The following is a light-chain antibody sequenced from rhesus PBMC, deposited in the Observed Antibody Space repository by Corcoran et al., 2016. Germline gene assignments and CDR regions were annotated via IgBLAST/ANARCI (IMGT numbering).Light chain of an antibody. CDR1: QGISKY. CDR2: DAS. Sequence: DIQMTQSPSSLSASVGDTVTITCQASQGISKYLAWYQQQPGKAPKLLSYDASTLQSGVPSRFSGSGSGTEFPLTLSSLQPEDLATYYCQQYDDLPWTFGQGTKVEIK. J-gene: IGKJ1*01. V-gene: IGKV1-19*01. CDR3: QQYDDLPWT.